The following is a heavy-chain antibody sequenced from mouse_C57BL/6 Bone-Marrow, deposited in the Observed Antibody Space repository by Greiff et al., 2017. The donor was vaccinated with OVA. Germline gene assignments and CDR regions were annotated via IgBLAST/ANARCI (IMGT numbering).Heavy chain of an antibody. CDR1: GFTFSGYG. CDR2: ISSGSSTI. Sequence: EVQVVESGGDLVKPGGSLKLSCAASGFTFSGYGMHWVRQAPEKGLEWVAYISSGSSTIYYADTVKGRFSISRDNAKNTLFLQMTSLRSEDTAMYYCARKDGSSYEPHYYAMDYWGQGTSVTVSS. CDR3: ARKDGSSYEPHYYAMDY. V-gene: IGHV5-17*01. J-gene: IGHJ4*01. D-gene: IGHD1-1*01.